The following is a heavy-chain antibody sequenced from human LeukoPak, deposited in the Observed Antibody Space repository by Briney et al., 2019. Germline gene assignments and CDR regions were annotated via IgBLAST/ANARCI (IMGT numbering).Heavy chain of an antibody. Sequence: PSETLSLTCTVSGGSVTSTSHYWGWIRQPPGKGLEWIGNIYYTGSTYYSPSLKSRATISSETSKNQFSLKLSSVTAADTAVYYCARGRRGRALYYYYGMDVWGQGTTVTVSS. CDR2: IYYTGST. D-gene: IGHD1-26*01. CDR3: ARGRRGRALYYYYGMDV. CDR1: GGSVTSTSHY. J-gene: IGHJ6*02. V-gene: IGHV4-39*01.